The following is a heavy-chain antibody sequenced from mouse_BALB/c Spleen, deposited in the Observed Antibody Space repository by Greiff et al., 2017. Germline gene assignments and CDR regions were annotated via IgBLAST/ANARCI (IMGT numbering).Heavy chain of an antibody. J-gene: IGHJ3*01. CDR1: GYSITSDYA. Sequence: EVQRVESGPGLVKPSQSLSLTCTVTGYSITSDYAWNWIRQFPGNKLEWMGYISYSGSTSYNPSLKSRISITRDTSKNQFFLQLNSVTTEDTATYYCARSLYGSSPWFAYWGQGTLVTVSA. D-gene: IGHD1-1*01. CDR3: ARSLYGSSPWFAY. CDR2: ISYSGST. V-gene: IGHV3-2*02.